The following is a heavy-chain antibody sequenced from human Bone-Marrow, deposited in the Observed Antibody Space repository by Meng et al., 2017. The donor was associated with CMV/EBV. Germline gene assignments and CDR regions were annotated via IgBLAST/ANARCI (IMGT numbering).Heavy chain of an antibody. CDR1: GFTFSSYS. D-gene: IGHD6-13*01. CDR3: ARGRYSSSSGRFDP. CDR2: ISGSGGRT. V-gene: IGHV3-23*01. J-gene: IGHJ5*02. Sequence: GDSVKIACAASGFTFSSYSMNWVRQAPGKGLEWVSAISGSGGRTYYADSVKGRFTISRDNSKHTLYLQMNSLRAEDTAVYYCARGRYSSSSGRFDPWGQGTLVTVSS.